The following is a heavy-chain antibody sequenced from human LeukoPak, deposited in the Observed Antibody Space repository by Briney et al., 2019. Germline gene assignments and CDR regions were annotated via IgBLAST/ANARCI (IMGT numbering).Heavy chain of an antibody. D-gene: IGHD1-26*01. J-gene: IGHJ2*01. CDR3: ARDKYSGNWYFDL. CDR2: IYYSGNT. CDR1: GGSISSSSYY. V-gene: IGHV4-39*07. Sequence: PSETLSLTCTVSGGSISSSSYYWGWIRQPPGKGLEWIGSIYYSGNTYYNPSLKSRVTISVDTSKNQFSLKLSSVTAADTAVYYCARDKYSGNWYFDLWGRGTLVTVSS.